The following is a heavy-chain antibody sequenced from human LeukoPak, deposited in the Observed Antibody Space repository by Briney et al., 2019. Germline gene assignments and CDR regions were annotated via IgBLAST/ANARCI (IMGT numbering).Heavy chain of an antibody. CDR3: ANKLGAFGAPYFDY. V-gene: IGHV3-23*01. CDR1: GFTFSSYA. J-gene: IGHJ4*02. Sequence: GESLRLSCAASGFTFSSYAMSWVRQAPGKGLEWVSAISGSGGSTYYADSVKGRFTISRDNSNNTLYLQMNSLRAEDTAVYYCANKLGAFGAPYFDYWGQGTLVTVSS. D-gene: IGHD3-16*01. CDR2: ISGSGGST.